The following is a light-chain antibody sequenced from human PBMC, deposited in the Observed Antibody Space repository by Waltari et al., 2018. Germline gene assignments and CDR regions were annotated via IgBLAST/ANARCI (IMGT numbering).Light chain of an antibody. CDR1: QSISRH. J-gene: IGKJ4*01. Sequence: VMTQSPATLFVSPGEGATLPCRASQSISRHVAWYHQKSGQAPRLLIFDASARATGIPARFSGSGSGTEFTLTISSLQSEDVGVYYCQQYNNWPPLTFGGGTKVEIK. CDR2: DAS. CDR3: QQYNNWPPLT. V-gene: IGKV3D-15*01.